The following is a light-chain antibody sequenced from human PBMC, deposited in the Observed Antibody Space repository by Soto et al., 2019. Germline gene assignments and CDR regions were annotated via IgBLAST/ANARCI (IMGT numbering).Light chain of an antibody. CDR1: SXDVGGYKY. Sequence: QSALAQPRSVSGSPGQSVTTSCTGTSXDVGGYKYVSWYQQKPGKAPKLIIYGVSRWPSGVPNRFSGSKSGNRASLTISGLQAEDEGDYYCCSYAGGPEVFGTGTKVTVL. J-gene: IGLJ1*01. CDR3: CSYAGGPEV. V-gene: IGLV2-11*01. CDR2: GVS.